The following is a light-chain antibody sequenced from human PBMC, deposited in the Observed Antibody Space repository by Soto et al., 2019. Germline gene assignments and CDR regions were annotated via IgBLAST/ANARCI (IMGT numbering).Light chain of an antibody. V-gene: IGLV2-14*01. CDR3: SSYTTRNTVL. Sequence: QSALTQPASVSGSPGQSITISCTGTSSDIGVYRYVSWYQQYPGRAPKLLIYEVTNRPSGVSNRFSGSKSGNTASLTISGLQAEDEADYYCSSYTTRNTVLFGGGTQLTVL. CDR2: EVT. J-gene: IGLJ2*01. CDR1: SSDIGVYRY.